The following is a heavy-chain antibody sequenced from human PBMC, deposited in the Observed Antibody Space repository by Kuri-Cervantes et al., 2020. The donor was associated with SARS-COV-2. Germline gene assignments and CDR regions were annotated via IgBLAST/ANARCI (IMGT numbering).Heavy chain of an antibody. Sequence: LSLTCAASGFTFSSYAMHWVRQAPGEGLEWVAVISYDGSNKYYADSVKGRFTISRDNSKNTLYLQMNSLRAEDTAVYYCARDSGMIVVVIGAFDIWGQGTMVTVSS. CDR3: ARDSGMIVVVIGAFDI. V-gene: IGHV3-30*04. D-gene: IGHD3-22*01. CDR2: ISYDGSNK. J-gene: IGHJ3*02. CDR1: GFTFSSYA.